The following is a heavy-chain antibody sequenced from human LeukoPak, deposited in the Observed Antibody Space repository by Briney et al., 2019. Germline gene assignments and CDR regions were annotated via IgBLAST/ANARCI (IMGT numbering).Heavy chain of an antibody. CDR2: ISGSGGFT. V-gene: IGHV3-23*01. CDR3: AKAHRATVTTVGHYFDY. D-gene: IGHD4-11*01. CDR1: GFTFNNYA. J-gene: IGHJ4*02. Sequence: PGGSLRLSCAAAGFTFNNYAMSWVRQAPGKGLEWVSVISGSGGFTYHADSVKARFTISRDNSKNTLYLQMNSLRAEDTAVYYCAKAHRATVTTVGHYFDYWGLGTLFTVSS.